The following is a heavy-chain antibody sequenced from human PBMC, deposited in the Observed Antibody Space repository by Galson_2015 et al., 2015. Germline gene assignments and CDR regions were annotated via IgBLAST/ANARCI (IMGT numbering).Heavy chain of an antibody. CDR1: GYTFPRFY. CDR2: INPSGGST. J-gene: IGHJ6*03. Sequence: SVKVSCKASGYTFPRFYMHWVRQAPGQGLEWMGIINPSGGSTYYAQNFQGRVTMASDTSTSTVYMELNSLRSEDTAVYYCARDGSYYDFWSGRYYYMDVWGEGTTVNVSS. D-gene: IGHD3-3*01. CDR3: ARDGSYYDFWSGRYYYMDV. V-gene: IGHV1-46*01.